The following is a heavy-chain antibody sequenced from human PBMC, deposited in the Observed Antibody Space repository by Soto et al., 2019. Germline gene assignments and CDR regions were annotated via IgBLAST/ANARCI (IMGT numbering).Heavy chain of an antibody. CDR3: AKDKPAAGSQWLVPI. J-gene: IGHJ4*02. D-gene: IGHD6-19*01. V-gene: IGHV3-23*01. Sequence: GGSLRLSCAASGFTFSSCAMTWVRRAPGMGLQWVSAISDDGGSTYYADSVRGRFTISRDNSKNTLYLQLNSLGAEDTAVYYCAKDKPAAGSQWLVPIWGRGTLVTVSS. CDR1: GFTFSSCA. CDR2: ISDDGGST.